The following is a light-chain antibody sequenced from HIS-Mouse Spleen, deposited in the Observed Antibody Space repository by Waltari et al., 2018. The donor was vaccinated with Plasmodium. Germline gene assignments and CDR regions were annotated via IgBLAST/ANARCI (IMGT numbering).Light chain of an antibody. Sequence: QLVLTQSPSASASLGASVKLTCTLSSGHSSYAIAWHQQQPGKGPRYLRKLNSDGSHSKGDGIPDRFSGSSSGAERYLTISSLQSEDEADYYCQTWGTGMGVFGGGTKLTVL. CDR1: SGHSSYA. V-gene: IGLV4-69*01. CDR3: QTWGTGMGV. J-gene: IGLJ2*01. CDR2: LNSDGSH.